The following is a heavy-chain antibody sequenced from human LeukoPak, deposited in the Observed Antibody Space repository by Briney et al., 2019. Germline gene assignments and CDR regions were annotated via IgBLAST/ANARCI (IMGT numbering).Heavy chain of an antibody. D-gene: IGHD3-3*01. CDR1: GFTFSSYA. Sequence: GGSLRLSCAASGFTFSSYAMSWVRQAPGKGREWVSAISGSGGSTYYADSVKGRFTISRDNSKNTLYLQMNSLRAEDTAVYYCAKDRRRIFGVGHFDYWGQGTLVTVSS. V-gene: IGHV3-23*01. J-gene: IGHJ4*02. CDR2: ISGSGGST. CDR3: AKDRRRIFGVGHFDY.